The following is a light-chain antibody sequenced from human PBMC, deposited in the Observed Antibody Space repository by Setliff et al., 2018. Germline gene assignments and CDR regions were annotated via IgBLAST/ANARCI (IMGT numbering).Light chain of an antibody. CDR2: GAT. CDR3: QQYYTTPRVT. Sequence: DIQMTQSPSSLSASVGDRVTITCRTSQSISTYLNWYQQKPGKAPNLLIYGATNLQSGVPSRFSGSGSGTDFTLTISSLQAEDVAVYYCQQYYTTPRVTFGPGTKVDIK. CDR1: QSISTY. V-gene: IGKV1-39*01. J-gene: IGKJ3*01.